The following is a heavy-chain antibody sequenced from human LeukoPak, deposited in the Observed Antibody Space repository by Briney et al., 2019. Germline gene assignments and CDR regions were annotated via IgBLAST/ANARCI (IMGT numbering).Heavy chain of an antibody. CDR2: ISYDGSNK. V-gene: IGHV3-30*18. Sequence: PGGSLRLSCAASGFTFSSYGMHWVRQAPGKGLEWVAVISYDGSNKYYADSVKGRFTISRDNPKNTLYLQMNSLRAEDTAVYYCAKGGIQLWSYWGQGTLVTVSS. CDR1: GFTFSSYG. D-gene: IGHD5-18*01. J-gene: IGHJ4*02. CDR3: AKGGIQLWSY.